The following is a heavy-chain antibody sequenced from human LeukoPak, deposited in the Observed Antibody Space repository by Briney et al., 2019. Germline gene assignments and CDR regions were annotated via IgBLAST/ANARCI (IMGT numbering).Heavy chain of an antibody. CDR3: ANRNTGSGQDY. Sequence: ASVKVSCKASGYTFTSYGISWVRQAPGQGLEWMGWISAYNGNTNYAQKLQGRVTMTTDTSTSTAYMELRSLRAEDTAVYYCANRNTGSGQDYWGQGTLVTVSS. J-gene: IGHJ4*02. V-gene: IGHV1-18*01. CDR2: ISAYNGNT. CDR1: GYTFTSYG. D-gene: IGHD6-19*01.